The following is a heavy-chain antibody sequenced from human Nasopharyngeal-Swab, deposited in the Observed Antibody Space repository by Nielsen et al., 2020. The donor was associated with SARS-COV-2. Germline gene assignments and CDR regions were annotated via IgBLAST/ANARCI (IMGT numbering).Heavy chain of an antibody. D-gene: IGHD2-2*01. V-gene: IGHV5-51*01. CDR2: IYPGDSDT. J-gene: IGHJ5*02. CDR3: ASLPNPYQGWFDP. CDR1: GCSFNRYW. Sequence: GECQKICRKKSGCSFNRYWIGWVRQMPGKGLEWMGIIYPGDSDTRYSPSFQGQVTISADKSISTAYLQWSSLKASDTAMYYCASLPNPYQGWFDPWGQGTLVTVSS.